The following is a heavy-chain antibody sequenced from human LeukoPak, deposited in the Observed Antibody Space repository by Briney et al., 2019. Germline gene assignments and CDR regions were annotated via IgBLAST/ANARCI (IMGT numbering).Heavy chain of an antibody. V-gene: IGHV3-49*04. J-gene: IGHJ4*02. CDR2: IRSKAYGGTT. Sequence: GGSLRLSCAASGFTFSSYSMNWVRQAPGKGLEWVGFIRSKAYGGTTEYAASVKGRFTISRDDSKSIAYLQMNSLKTEDTAVYYCTRDWGSTYVDYWGQGTLVTVSS. CDR1: GFTFSSYS. CDR3: TRDWGSTYVDY. D-gene: IGHD3-16*01.